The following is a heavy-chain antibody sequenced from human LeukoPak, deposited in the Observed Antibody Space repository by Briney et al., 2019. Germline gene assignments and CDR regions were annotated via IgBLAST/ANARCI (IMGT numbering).Heavy chain of an antibody. D-gene: IGHD6-13*01. J-gene: IGHJ6*03. V-gene: IGHV4-39*07. CDR2: IYYSGST. CDR1: GGSISSSSYY. CDR3: ARAAVGSSWYNYYYYYMDV. Sequence: NPSETLSLTCTVSGGSISSSSYYWGWIRQPPGKGLEWIGSIYYSGSTYYNPSLKSRVTISVDTSKNQFSLKLSSVTAADTAVYYCARAAVGSSWYNYYYYYMDVWGKGTTVTVSS.